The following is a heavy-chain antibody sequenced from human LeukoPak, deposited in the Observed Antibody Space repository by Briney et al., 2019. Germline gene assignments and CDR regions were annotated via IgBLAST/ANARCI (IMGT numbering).Heavy chain of an antibody. Sequence: GGSLRLSCAASGFTVSSNYMSWVRQAPGKGLEWVSVIYSGGSTYYADSVKGRFTISRDNSKNTLYLQMNSLRAEDTAVYYCARDYGMSTTIDYWGQGTLVTVSS. J-gene: IGHJ4*02. CDR3: ARDYGMSTTIDY. CDR1: GFTVSSNY. V-gene: IGHV3-66*01. CDR2: IYSGGST. D-gene: IGHD5-24*01.